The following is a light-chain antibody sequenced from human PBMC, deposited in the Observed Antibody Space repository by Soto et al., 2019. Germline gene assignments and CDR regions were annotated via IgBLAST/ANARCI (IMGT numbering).Light chain of an antibody. CDR1: QSLLHSDGYNY. CDR2: LGS. V-gene: IGKV2-28*01. Sequence: DIVMTQSPLSLPVTPGEPASISCRSSQSLLHSDGYNYLDWYLQKPGQSPQVLIYLGSTRASGVPDGFGGRGSGKDFTLKIRRVGVEDVGVFYGMQALQPPLTFGGGTKGDIK. CDR3: MQALQPPLT. J-gene: IGKJ4*01.